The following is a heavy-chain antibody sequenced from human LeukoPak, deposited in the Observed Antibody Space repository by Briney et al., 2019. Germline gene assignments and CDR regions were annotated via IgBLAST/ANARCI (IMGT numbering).Heavy chain of an antibody. D-gene: IGHD4-17*01. CDR1: GFTFSSYS. CDR2: ISSSSSTI. J-gene: IGHJ4*02. CDR3: ARGIWPGPDYAAFGY. Sequence: GGSLGLSCAASGFTFSSYSMNWVRQAPGKGLEWVSYISSSSSTIYYADSVKGRFTISRDNAKNSLYLQMNSLRAEDTAVYYCARGIWPGPDYAAFGYWGQGTLVTVSS. V-gene: IGHV3-48*04.